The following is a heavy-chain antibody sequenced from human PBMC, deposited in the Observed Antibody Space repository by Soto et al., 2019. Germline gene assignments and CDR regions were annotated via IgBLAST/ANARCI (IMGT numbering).Heavy chain of an antibody. CDR2: ISAYNGNT. J-gene: IGHJ6*02. CDR1: GYTFTSYG. CDR3: AREQKELRYLGWIHYYYYGMDV. D-gene: IGHD3-9*01. Sequence: QVQLVQSGAEVKKPGASVKVSCTASGYTFTSYGISWVRQAPGQGLEWMGWISAYNGNTNYAQKLQGRVTMTTDTSTSTAYMELRSLRSDDTAVYYCAREQKELRYLGWIHYYYYGMDVWGQGTTVTVSS. V-gene: IGHV1-18*01.